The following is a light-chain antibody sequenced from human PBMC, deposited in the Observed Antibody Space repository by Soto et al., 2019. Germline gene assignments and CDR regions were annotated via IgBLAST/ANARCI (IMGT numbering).Light chain of an antibody. V-gene: IGLV1-44*01. CDR3: AAWDASLNGVI. CDR2: SNN. CDR1: SSNIGTYT. J-gene: IGLJ2*01. Sequence: QSVLTQPPSASGTPGQRVTISCSGSSSNIGTYTVNWYQQVPGTAPKLLIYSNNQRPSGVPDRFSGSKSGTSASLAISGLQSEDEAEYYCAAWDASLNGVIFGGGTQVTVL.